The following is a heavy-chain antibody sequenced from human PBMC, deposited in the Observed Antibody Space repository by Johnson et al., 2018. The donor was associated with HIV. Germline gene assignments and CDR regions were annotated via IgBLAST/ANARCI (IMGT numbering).Heavy chain of an antibody. Sequence: EVQLVESGGGLVQPGGSLRLSCAASGFTFSSYAMSWVRQAPGKGLEWVSAISGSGGSTFYADSVKGGFTISRDNSKNTLYLQMNSLRVEDTAVYYCAKDVRGRDSSSWLLDIWGQGTMVTVSS. CDR3: AKDVRGRDSSSWLLDI. J-gene: IGHJ3*02. D-gene: IGHD6-13*01. CDR1: GFTFSSYA. CDR2: ISGSGGST. V-gene: IGHV3-23*04.